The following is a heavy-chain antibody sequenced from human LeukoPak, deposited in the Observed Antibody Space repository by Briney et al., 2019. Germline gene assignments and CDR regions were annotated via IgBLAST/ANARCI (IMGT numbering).Heavy chain of an antibody. CDR1: GGSISSYY. Sequence: SSETLSLTCTVSGGSISSYYWSWIRQPPGKGLEWIGYIYYSGSTNYNPSLKSRVTISVDTSKNQFSLKLSSVTAADTAVYYCARMVEEQLSGYYYYMDVWGKGTTVTVSS. CDR2: IYYSGST. D-gene: IGHD6-6*01. V-gene: IGHV4-59*01. J-gene: IGHJ6*03. CDR3: ARMVEEQLSGYYYYMDV.